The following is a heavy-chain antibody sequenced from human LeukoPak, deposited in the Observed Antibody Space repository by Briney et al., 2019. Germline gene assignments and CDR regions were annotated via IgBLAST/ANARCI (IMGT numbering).Heavy chain of an antibody. V-gene: IGHV3-23*01. CDR2: ISGSGLRT. D-gene: IGHD3-22*01. CDR1: GFTFSTYS. CDR3: AKDRVTMIVVVAFDI. Sequence: GGSLRLSCAVSGFTFSTYSMNWVRQAPGKGLEWVSAISGSGLRTYYADSVKGRFTISRDISKNTLYLQMDSLRAEDTAVYYCAKDRVTMIVVVAFDIWGQGTMVTVSS. J-gene: IGHJ3*02.